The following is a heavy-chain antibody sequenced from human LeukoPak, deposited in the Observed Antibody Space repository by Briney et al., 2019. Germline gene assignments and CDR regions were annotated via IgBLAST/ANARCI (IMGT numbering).Heavy chain of an antibody. Sequence: ASVKVSCKASGYTFTGYYMHWVRQAPGQGLEWMGWINPNSGGTNYAQKFQGRVTMTRDTSISTAYMELSRLRSDDTAVYYCARSPYDSGSYVSAPWGQGTQVTVSS. J-gene: IGHJ5*02. CDR1: GYTFTGYY. V-gene: IGHV1-2*02. D-gene: IGHD3-10*01. CDR2: INPNSGGT. CDR3: ARSPYDSGSYVSAP.